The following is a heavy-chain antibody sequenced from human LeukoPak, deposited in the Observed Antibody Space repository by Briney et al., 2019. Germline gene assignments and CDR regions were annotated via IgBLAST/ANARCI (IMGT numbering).Heavy chain of an antibody. D-gene: IGHD6-13*01. CDR1: GFTFDDYA. J-gene: IGHJ4*02. CDR2: ISWDGGST. Sequence: PGGSLRLSCAASGFTFDDYAMHWVRQAPGKGLEWVSLISWDGGSTYYADSVKGRFTISRDNSKNSLYLQMNSLRAEDTALYYCAKAPCSIAAACYYFDYWGQGTLVTVSS. CDR3: AKAPCSIAAACYYFDY. V-gene: IGHV3-43D*03.